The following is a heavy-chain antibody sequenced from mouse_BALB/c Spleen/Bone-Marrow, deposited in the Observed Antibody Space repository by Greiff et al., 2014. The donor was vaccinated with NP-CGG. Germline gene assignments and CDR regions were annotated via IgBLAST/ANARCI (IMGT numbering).Heavy chain of an antibody. D-gene: IGHD1-1*01. CDR1: GFNIKDTY. CDR2: IDPANGNT. V-gene: IGHV14-3*02. Sequence: VQLQQPGAELVEPGASVKLSCTASGFNIKDTYMHWVKQRPEQGLEWIGRIDPANGNTKYDPKFQGKATITADTSSNTAYLQLSSLTSEDTAVYYCASYYYGHYFDYWGQGTTLTVSS. CDR3: ASYYYGHYFDY. J-gene: IGHJ2*01.